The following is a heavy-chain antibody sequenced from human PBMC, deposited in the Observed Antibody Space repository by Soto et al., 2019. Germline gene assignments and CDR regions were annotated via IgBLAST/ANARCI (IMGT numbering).Heavy chain of an antibody. V-gene: IGHV4-34*01. J-gene: IGHJ6*03. Sequence: SETLSLTCVVSGWSLSDYFCSWIRQPPGMALEWIGEINHLGSINYNPSLKSRVTMSVDTSKNQFSLTLNSVTAADTATYYCARGGISHWAYFYYMDVWDRGTTVTGSS. CDR3: ARGGISHWAYFYYMDV. CDR2: INHLGSI. CDR1: GWSLSDYF. D-gene: IGHD2-21*01.